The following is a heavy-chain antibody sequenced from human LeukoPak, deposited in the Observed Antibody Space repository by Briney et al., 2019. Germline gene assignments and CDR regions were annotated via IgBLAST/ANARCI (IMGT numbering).Heavy chain of an antibody. CDR2: INPNSGGT. CDR3: ARDALMITFGGVIDNNWFDA. Sequence: DSVKVSCKASGYTFTGYYMHWVRQAPGQGLEWMGWINPNSGGTNYAQKFQGRVTMTKDTSISTGYMELSRLRSDDTAVYYCARDALMITFGGVIDNNWFDACGQGTLVTVSS. CDR1: GYTFTGYY. V-gene: IGHV1-2*02. D-gene: IGHD3-16*02. J-gene: IGHJ5*02.